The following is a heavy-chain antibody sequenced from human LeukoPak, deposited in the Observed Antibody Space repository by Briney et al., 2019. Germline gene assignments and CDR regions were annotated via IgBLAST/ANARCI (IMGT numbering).Heavy chain of an antibody. CDR3: AKTPRYYDSSGSLADDY. CDR2: ISGSGGST. Sequence: GGSLRLSCAASGFTFSSYAMSWVRQAPGKGLEWVSAISGSGGSTYYADSVKGRFTISRDNSKNTLYLQMNSLRAEDTGVYYCAKTPRYYDSSGSLADDYWGQGALFTVSS. J-gene: IGHJ4*02. D-gene: IGHD3-22*01. CDR1: GFTFSSYA. V-gene: IGHV3-23*01.